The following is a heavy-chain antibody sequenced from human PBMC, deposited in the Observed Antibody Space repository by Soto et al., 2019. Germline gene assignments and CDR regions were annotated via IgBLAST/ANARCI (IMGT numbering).Heavy chain of an antibody. CDR3: ALGLGSSWFVL. D-gene: IGHD6-13*01. Sequence: EVQLVESGGGLVQPGGSLRLSCAASGFTFSEENMNWVRQAPGKGLEWISYIGSSSSPIKYADSVKGRFTISRDNAKNSLLLQMTSLGDEDTAVYYCALGLGSSWFVLWGQGVPVTVSS. V-gene: IGHV3-48*02. CDR1: GFTFSEEN. J-gene: IGHJ5*02. CDR2: IGSSSSPI.